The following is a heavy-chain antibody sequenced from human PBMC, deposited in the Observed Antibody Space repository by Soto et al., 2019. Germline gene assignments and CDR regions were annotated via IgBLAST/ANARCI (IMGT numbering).Heavy chain of an antibody. J-gene: IGHJ6*02. Sequence: ASVKVSCKASGGTFSDSTINWVRQAPGQRLEWMGGIIPIFDTANYAEKFQGRVTITADESTSTSFMEVSSLRSEATAVYYCERNGTLTGCSYGMDVWGQGTMVTVSS. CDR1: GGTFSDST. D-gene: IGHD1-1*01. CDR3: ERNGTLTGCSYGMDV. V-gene: IGHV1-69*13. CDR2: IIPIFDTA.